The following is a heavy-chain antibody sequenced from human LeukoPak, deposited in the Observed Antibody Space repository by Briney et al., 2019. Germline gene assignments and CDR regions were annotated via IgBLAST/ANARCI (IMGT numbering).Heavy chain of an antibody. Sequence: GGSLRLSCVASGFTFSSYGMSWVRQAPGKGLEWVSAIRGSGGSTYYADSVKGRFTISRDNSKNTLYLQMNSLRAEDTAVYYCAKDSIVGGDYWGQGTLVTVSS. CDR2: IRGSGGST. CDR3: AKDSIVGGDY. V-gene: IGHV3-23*01. J-gene: IGHJ4*02. D-gene: IGHD1-26*01. CDR1: GFTFSSYG.